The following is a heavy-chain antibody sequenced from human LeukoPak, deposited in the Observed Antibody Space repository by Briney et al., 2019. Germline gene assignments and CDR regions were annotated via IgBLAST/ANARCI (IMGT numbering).Heavy chain of an antibody. CDR2: INGHSGDDT. V-gene: IGHV3-23*01. CDR3: AKGSSSGRPYFFDY. CDR1: GFTFSNYA. Sequence: QPGGSLRLSCAASGFTFSNYAMGWVRQAPGKGLEWFSAINGHSGDDTYYGDAVKGRFTISRDNPKTTLYLEMNSLRAEDTAVYYCAKGSSSGRPYFFDYWGQGSLVAVSS. D-gene: IGHD3-10*01. J-gene: IGHJ4*02.